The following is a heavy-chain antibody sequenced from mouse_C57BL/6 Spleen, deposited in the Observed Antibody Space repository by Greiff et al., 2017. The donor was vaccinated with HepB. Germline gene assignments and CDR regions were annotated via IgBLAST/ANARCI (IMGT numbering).Heavy chain of an antibody. Sequence: EVKLVESGGGLVQPGGSLSLSCAASGFTFTDYYMSWVRQPPGKALEWLGFIRNKANGYTTEYSASVKGRFTISRDNSQSILYLQMNALRAEDSATYYCARYTIYYYGSSYQAMDYWGQGTSVTVSS. D-gene: IGHD1-1*01. J-gene: IGHJ4*01. CDR2: IRNKANGYTT. V-gene: IGHV7-3*01. CDR1: GFTFTDYY. CDR3: ARYTIYYYGSSYQAMDY.